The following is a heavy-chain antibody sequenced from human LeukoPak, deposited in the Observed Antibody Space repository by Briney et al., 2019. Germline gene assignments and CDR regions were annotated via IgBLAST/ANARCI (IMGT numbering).Heavy chain of an antibody. V-gene: IGHV4-34*01. J-gene: IGHJ4*02. CDR2: INHSGST. CDR1: GGSFSGYY. CDR3: ARGQGYGDYEDY. Sequence: SETLSLTCAVYGGSFSGYYWSWIRQPPGKGLEWIGEINHSGSTNYNPSLKSRVTISVDTSKNQFSLKLSSVTAADTAAYCCARGQGYGDYEDYWGQGTLVTVSS. D-gene: IGHD4-17*01.